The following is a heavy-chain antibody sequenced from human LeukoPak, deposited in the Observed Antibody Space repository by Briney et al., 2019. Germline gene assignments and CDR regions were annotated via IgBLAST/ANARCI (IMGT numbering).Heavy chain of an antibody. CDR1: GGSISSYY. V-gene: IGHV4-4*07. D-gene: IGHD3-22*01. J-gene: IGHJ4*02. CDR2: IYTRGST. CDR3: AREGMYYYDSSGYYPLTG. Sequence: SETLSLTCTVSGGSISSYYWSWIRQPAGKGLEWIGRIYTRGSTNYNPSLKSRVTMSVDTSKNQFSLKLSSVTAADTAVYYCAREGMYYYDSSGYYPLTGWGQGTLVTVSS.